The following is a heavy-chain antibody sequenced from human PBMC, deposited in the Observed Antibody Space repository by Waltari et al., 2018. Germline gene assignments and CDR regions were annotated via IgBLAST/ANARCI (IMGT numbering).Heavy chain of an antibody. Sequence: EVQLVESGGGLVKPGGSLRLSCAASGFTFSSYSMNWVRQAPGKGLEWVSSISSSSSYVYYADSVKGRFTISRDNAKNSLYLQMNSLRAEDTAVYYCARRYCSSTSCYTDTFDYWGQGTLVTVSS. CDR2: ISSSSSYV. V-gene: IGHV3-21*01. CDR3: ARRYCSSTSCYTDTFDY. J-gene: IGHJ4*02. D-gene: IGHD2-2*02. CDR1: GFTFSSYS.